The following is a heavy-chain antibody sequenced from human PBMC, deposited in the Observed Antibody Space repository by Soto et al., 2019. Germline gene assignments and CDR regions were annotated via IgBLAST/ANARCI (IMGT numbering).Heavy chain of an antibody. D-gene: IGHD3-10*01. Sequence: QVQLVQSGAEMQKPVSSVKVSCQSSGGTFNTYAMNWVRQAPGQGPEWMGDISPMFGAANYAPKFQGRVTITADESTGTSYMQLSSLTSEDTALYFCAREVQVHTPAFVYWGQGTLVTVSS. CDR2: ISPMFGAA. J-gene: IGHJ4*02. CDR1: GGTFNTYA. CDR3: AREVQVHTPAFVY. V-gene: IGHV1-69*19.